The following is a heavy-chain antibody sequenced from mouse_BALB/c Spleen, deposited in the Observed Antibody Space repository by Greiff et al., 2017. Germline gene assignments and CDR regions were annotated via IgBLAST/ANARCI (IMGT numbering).Heavy chain of an antibody. Sequence: QAQLQQPGAELVKPGASVKLSCKASGYTFTSYWMHWVKQRPGQGLEWIGEINPSNGRTNYNEKFKSKATLTVDKSSSTAYMQLSSLTSEDSAVYYCAREKGIYGSSLFAYWGQGTLVTVSA. D-gene: IGHD1-1*01. CDR2: INPSNGRT. V-gene: IGHV1S81*02. CDR1: GYTFTSYW. CDR3: AREKGIYGSSLFAY. J-gene: IGHJ3*01.